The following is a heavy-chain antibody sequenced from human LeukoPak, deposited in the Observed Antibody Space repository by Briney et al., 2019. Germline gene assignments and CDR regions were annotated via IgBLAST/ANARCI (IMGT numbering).Heavy chain of an antibody. Sequence: ASVKVSCKASGYTFAAYYIHWLRQAPGQGLEWMGWINPNSGGTNYAQKFQDRVTMTGDTSINTAYMELSRLRSDDTAVYYCARDKDGYNYVPYYWGRGTLVTVSS. V-gene: IGHV1-2*02. CDR3: ARDKDGYNYVPYY. CDR1: GYTFAAYY. J-gene: IGHJ4*02. D-gene: IGHD5-24*01. CDR2: INPNSGGT.